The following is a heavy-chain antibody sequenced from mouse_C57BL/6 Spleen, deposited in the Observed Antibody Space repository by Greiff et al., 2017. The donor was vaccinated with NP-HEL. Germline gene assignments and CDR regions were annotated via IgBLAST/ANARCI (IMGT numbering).Heavy chain of an antibody. CDR3: ARQSERYYFDY. CDR1: GYTFTSYW. V-gene: IGHV1-69*01. CDR2: IDPSDSYT. J-gene: IGHJ2*01. Sequence: QVQLQQPGAELVMPGASVKLSCKASGYTFTSYWMHWVKQRPGQGLEWIGEIDPSDSYTNYNQKFKGKSTLTVDKSSSPAYMQLSSLTSEDSAVYYCARQSERYYFDYWGQGTTLTVSS.